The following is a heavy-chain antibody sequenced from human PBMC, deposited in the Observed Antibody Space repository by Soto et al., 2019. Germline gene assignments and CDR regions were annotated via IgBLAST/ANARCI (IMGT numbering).Heavy chain of an antibody. CDR3: ARESHDILTGPPWVWYFDL. CDR1: GGSFSGYY. Sequence: QVQLQQWGAGPLRPLETLSLTCGVSGGSFSGYYWAWTRQSPGKGLEWIGEINDGGSINYNPSLKSRVSISVDTSKNHYSLNLRSVTAADTAVYYCARESHDILTGPPWVWYFDLWGRGTLVTVSS. D-gene: IGHD3-9*01. CDR2: INDGGSI. J-gene: IGHJ2*01. V-gene: IGHV4-34*01.